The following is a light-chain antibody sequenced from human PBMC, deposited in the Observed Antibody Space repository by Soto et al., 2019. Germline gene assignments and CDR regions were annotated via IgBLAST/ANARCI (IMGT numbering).Light chain of an antibody. J-gene: IGKJ1*01. V-gene: IGKV1-9*01. CDR2: AAS. Sequence: DIPLTQSPSFLSASVGDRVTITCRASQGMSSYLAWYQQKPGKAPKLLIYAASTLQSGVPSRFSGSGSGTEFTLTISSLQPEDFATDYCQQLNSYPRTFGQGTKVEIK. CDR3: QQLNSYPRT. CDR1: QGMSSY.